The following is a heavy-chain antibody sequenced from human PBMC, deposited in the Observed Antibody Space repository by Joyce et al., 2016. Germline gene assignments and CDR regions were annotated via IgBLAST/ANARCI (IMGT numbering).Heavy chain of an antibody. Sequence: EVQLVQSGAEVNTPGESLKISCKGSGYRFTDYRIGWVRQMPGRGLEWMGIIYPDDYETRYNPSLQGQVTISVDKSISTAYLQWSSLKASDSAIYYCARLVEMATIVDYWGQGTLVTVSS. CDR1: GYRFTDYR. V-gene: IGHV5-51*01. CDR3: ARLVEMATIVDY. J-gene: IGHJ4*02. CDR2: IYPDDYET. D-gene: IGHD5-24*01.